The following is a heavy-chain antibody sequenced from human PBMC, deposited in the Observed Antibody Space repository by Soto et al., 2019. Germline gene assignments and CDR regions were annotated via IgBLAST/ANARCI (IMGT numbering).Heavy chain of an antibody. Sequence: QVRLVQSGAEVKTPGSSVKVACKASGGTFSGYAISWVRQAPGQGLEWLGEIIPMFGTSNYAQKFQGRVTITADESTSTAYMELSSLRSEDTAVYYCARGSCRSTSCYKEDYFDRWGQGTLVTVSS. J-gene: IGHJ4*02. CDR3: ARGSCRSTSCYKEDYFDR. CDR2: IIPMFGTS. D-gene: IGHD2-2*02. CDR1: GGTFSGYA. V-gene: IGHV1-69*01.